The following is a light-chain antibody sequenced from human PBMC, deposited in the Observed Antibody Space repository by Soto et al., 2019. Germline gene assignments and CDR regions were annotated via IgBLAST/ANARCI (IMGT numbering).Light chain of an antibody. CDR1: QSISSW. V-gene: IGKV1-5*01. Sequence: DIQMTQSPSTLSVSVGDRVTITFRASQSISSWLAWYQQKPGEAPKLLIYDASSLESGVPSRFSGSGSGTEFTLTISSLQPDDFATYYCQQYNHYSGLTFGGGTKVHI. CDR3: QQYNHYSGLT. J-gene: IGKJ4*01. CDR2: DAS.